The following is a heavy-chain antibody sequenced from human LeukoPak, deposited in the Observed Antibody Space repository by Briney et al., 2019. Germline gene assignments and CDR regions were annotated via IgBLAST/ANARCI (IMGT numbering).Heavy chain of an antibody. CDR2: IYYSGST. J-gene: IGHJ6*03. Sequence: PSETLSLTCTVSGGSISSNSYYWGWIRQPPGKGLEWIGSIYYSGSTYYNPSLNIRVTISVDTSKNQVSLKLRSVTAADTAVYYCARTTEGYAGGPGYSYYYYMDVWGKGTTVTISS. D-gene: IGHD5-12*01. V-gene: IGHV4-39*07. CDR3: ARTTEGYAGGPGYSYYYYMDV. CDR1: GGSISSNSYY.